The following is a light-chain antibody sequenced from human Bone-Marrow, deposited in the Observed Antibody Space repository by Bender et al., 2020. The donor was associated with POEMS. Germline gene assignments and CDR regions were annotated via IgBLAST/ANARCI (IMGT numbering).Light chain of an antibody. CDR3: QVWDSSSDEM. V-gene: IGLV3-21*02. J-gene: IGLJ3*02. CDR1: NIGSKS. CDR2: DDS. Sequence: SYVLTQPPSVAVAPGQTATVTCGGNNIGSKSVHWYQQRPGQAPVLVVHDDSDRPSGIPERFSGSNSGNTATLTISRVEAGDEADYYCQVWDSSSDEMFGGGTKLTVL.